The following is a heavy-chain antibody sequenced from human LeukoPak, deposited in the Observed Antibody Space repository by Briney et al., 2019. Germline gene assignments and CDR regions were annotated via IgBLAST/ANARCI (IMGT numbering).Heavy chain of an antibody. V-gene: IGHV3-23*01. CDR2: ISDSGVDT. J-gene: IGHJ4*02. CDR1: GFTFSSYA. Sequence: GGSLRLSCAASGFTFSSYAMSWVRQAPGEGLHFVSSISDSGVDTYYADSVKGRFTISRDNSKNTLFLQMNSLRADDTALYYCAKIGGGSARDYWGQGTLVTVSS. D-gene: IGHD6-6*01. CDR3: AKIGGGSARDY.